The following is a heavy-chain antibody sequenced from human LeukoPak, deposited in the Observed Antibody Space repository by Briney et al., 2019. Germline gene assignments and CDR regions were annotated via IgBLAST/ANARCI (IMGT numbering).Heavy chain of an antibody. Sequence: GGSLRLSCAASGFTFSSYGMHWVRQAPGKGLEWVAIISYDGSNKYSADSVKGRFTISRGNPKNTLYLQMNSLRAEDTAVYYCAKDTSRLVVNAPLDYWGQGTLVTVSS. CDR1: GFTFSSYG. V-gene: IGHV3-30*18. J-gene: IGHJ4*02. CDR2: ISYDGSNK. CDR3: AKDTSRLVVNAPLDY. D-gene: IGHD2-8*02.